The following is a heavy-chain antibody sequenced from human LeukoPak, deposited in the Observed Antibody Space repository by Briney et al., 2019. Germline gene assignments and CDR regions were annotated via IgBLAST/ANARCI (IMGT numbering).Heavy chain of an antibody. V-gene: IGHV3-30*03. CDR3: ARGNSGYDLFDY. D-gene: IGHD5-12*01. CDR2: ISYDGRNI. J-gene: IGHJ4*02. CDR1: GFTFNNYG. Sequence: GGSLRLSCAASGFTFNNYGMHWVRQAPGKGLEWVAVISYDGRNIHYPDSVKGRFTISRDDSKNTLYLQMNSLRTEDTAVYYCARGNSGYDLFDYWGQGTLVTVSS.